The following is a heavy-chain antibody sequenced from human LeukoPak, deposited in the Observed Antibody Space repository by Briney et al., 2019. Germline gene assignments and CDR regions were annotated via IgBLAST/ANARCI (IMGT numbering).Heavy chain of an antibody. J-gene: IGHJ6*02. CDR1: GFTFSSYW. CDR3: ARTGCSSSLYYYYGMDV. Sequence: PGGSLRLSCAASGFTFSSYWMHWVRQAPGKGLVWVSRIIKGGSSTSYADSVKGRFTISRDNAKNTLYLQMNSLRAEDTAVYYCARTGCSSSLYYYYGMDVWGQGTTVTVSS. V-gene: IGHV3-74*01. D-gene: IGHD6-13*01. CDR2: IIKGGSST.